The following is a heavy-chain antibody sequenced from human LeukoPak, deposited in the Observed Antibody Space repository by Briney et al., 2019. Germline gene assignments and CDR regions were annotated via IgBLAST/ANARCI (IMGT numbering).Heavy chain of an antibody. Sequence: SGTLSLTCTVSGESISGFYWNWIRQPPGKGLEWIGYIYYTGSTNYNPSLTSRVTISIDTSKNQFSLKLSSVTAADTAVYYCARHGTRIDDAFDIWGQGTMVTVSS. D-gene: IGHD1-1*01. V-gene: IGHV4-59*08. CDR1: GESISGFY. CDR3: ARHGTRIDDAFDI. J-gene: IGHJ3*02. CDR2: IYYTGST.